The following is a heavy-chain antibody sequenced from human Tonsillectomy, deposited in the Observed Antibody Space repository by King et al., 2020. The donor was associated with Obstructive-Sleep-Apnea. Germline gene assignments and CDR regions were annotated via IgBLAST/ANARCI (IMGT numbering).Heavy chain of an antibody. J-gene: IGHJ3*01. CDR1: GGSISTSSYY. V-gene: IGHV4-39*07. CDR3: ASEINAVANHDAFDV. D-gene: IGHD6-19*01. CDR2: VFYSGTT. Sequence: LQLQESGPGLVKPSETVSLTCTVSGGSISTSSYYWGWLRQTPGKGLEWIGSVFYSGTTYDNAYLKSRVTMSVDTFKNQFSLKLSSVTAADTAVYYCASEINAVANHDAFDVWGQGTMVTVSS.